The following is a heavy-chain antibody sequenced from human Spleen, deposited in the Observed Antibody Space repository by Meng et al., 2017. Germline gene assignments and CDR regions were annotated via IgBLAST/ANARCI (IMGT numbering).Heavy chain of an antibody. D-gene: IGHD4-11*01. CDR2: INHSGST. CDR1: GGSFSDYY. V-gene: IGHV4-34*01. CDR3: ARGPTTMAHDFDY. J-gene: IGHJ4*02. Sequence: SETLSLTCVVSGGSFSDYYWSWIRQPPGKGLEWIGEINHSGSTNYNPSLESRATISVDTSQNNLSLKLSSVNAADSAVYYCARGPTTMAHDFDYWGQGTLVTVSS.